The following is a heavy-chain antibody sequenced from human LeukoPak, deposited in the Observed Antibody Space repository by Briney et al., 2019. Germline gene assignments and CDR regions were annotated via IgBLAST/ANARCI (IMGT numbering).Heavy chain of an antibody. D-gene: IGHD6-13*01. CDR1: GFTFSSYW. CDR3: ARSLVRGIAAAGY. J-gene: IGHJ4*02. CDR2: IKQDGSEK. V-gene: IGHV3-7*01. Sequence: GGSLRLSCAASGFTFSSYWMSWVRQAPGKGLEWVANIKQDGSEKYYVDSVKGRFTISRDNAKNSLYLQMNSLRAEDTAVYCCARSLVRGIAAAGYWGQGTLVTVSS.